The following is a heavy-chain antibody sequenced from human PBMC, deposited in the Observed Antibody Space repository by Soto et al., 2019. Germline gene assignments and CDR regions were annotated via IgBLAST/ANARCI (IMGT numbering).Heavy chain of an antibody. Sequence: PGGSLRLSCAASGFTFSSYSMNWVRQAPGKGLEWVSYISSSRTIYCADSVKGRFTISRDNAKNSLYLQMDSLRAEDTAVYYCAREWDGDGYNSGWFDPWGQGT. CDR1: GFTFSSYS. CDR2: ISSSRTI. J-gene: IGHJ5*02. V-gene: IGHV3-48*01. CDR3: AREWDGDGYNSGWFDP. D-gene: IGHD5-12*01.